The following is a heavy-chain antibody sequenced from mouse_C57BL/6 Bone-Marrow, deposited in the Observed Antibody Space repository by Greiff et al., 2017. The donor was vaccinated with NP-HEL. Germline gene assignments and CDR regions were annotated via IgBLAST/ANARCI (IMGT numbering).Heavy chain of an antibody. CDR1: GFNIKDYY. CDR3: AFYGNYDWVDY. D-gene: IGHD2-1*01. J-gene: IGHJ4*01. Sequence: VQLKESGAELVKPGASVKLSCTASGFNIKDYYMHWVKQRTEQGLEWIGRIDPEDGETKYAPEFQGKATITADTSSNTAYLQLSSLTSEDTAVYYCAFYGNYDWVDYWGQGTSVTVSS. V-gene: IGHV14-2*01. CDR2: IDPEDGET.